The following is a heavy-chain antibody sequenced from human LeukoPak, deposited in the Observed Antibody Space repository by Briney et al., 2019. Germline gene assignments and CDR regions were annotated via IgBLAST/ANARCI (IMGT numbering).Heavy chain of an antibody. D-gene: IGHD3-9*01. J-gene: IGHJ4*02. CDR2: IYYSGST. Sequence: PSETLSLTCTVSGDSISSGDYYWSWIRQHPGKGLEWIGYIYYSGSTYYNSSLKSRVTISVDTSENQFSLKLSSVTAADTAVYYCARGREGDILTGYYDWGQEALVTLSS. CDR1: GDSISSGDYY. V-gene: IGHV4-31*03. CDR3: ARGREGDILTGYYD.